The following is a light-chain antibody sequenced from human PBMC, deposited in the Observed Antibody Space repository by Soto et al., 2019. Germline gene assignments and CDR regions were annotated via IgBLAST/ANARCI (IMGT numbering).Light chain of an antibody. CDR1: QSISSW. Sequence: DLQMTQSPSTLSSSVGDRVTITRRASQSISSWLAWYQQKPRKAPKLMLYDAYSLESGVPSTFSGSGSGTEFTLTISSLQPDDFATYYCQQYNSYSPWTFGQGTKVDIK. CDR3: QQYNSYSPWT. V-gene: IGKV1-5*01. CDR2: DAY. J-gene: IGKJ1*01.